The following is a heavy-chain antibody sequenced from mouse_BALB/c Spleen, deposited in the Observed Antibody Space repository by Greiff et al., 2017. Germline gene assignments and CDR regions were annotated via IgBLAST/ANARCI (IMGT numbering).Heavy chain of an antibody. V-gene: IGHV3-2*02. Sequence: EVQLQESGPGLVKPSQSLSLTCTVTGYSITSDYAWNWIRQFPGNKLEWMGYISYSGSTSYNPSLKSRISITRDTSKNQFFLQLNSVTTEDTATYYCARGESAYWGQGTLVTVSA. CDR1: GYSITSDYA. CDR2: ISYSGST. J-gene: IGHJ3*01. CDR3: ARGESAY.